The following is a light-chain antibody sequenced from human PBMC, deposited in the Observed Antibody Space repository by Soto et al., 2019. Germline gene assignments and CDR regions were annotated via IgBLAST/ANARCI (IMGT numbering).Light chain of an antibody. CDR3: AAWDDSLSGPV. Sequence: QSVLTQPPSASGTPGQRVTISCSGSNSNIGSNAVNWYQQFPVTAPRLLIYNNNQRPSGVPDRFSGSKSGTSASLAISGLQSEHEADYYCAAWDDSLSGPVFGTGTKLTVL. V-gene: IGLV1-44*01. J-gene: IGLJ1*01. CDR1: NSNIGSNA. CDR2: NNN.